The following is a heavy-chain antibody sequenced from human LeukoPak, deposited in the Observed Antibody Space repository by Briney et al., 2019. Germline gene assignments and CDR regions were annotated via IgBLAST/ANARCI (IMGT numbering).Heavy chain of an antibody. V-gene: IGHV4-39*07. J-gene: IGHJ4*02. D-gene: IGHD1-26*01. CDR2: IYYSGST. Sequence: PSETLSLTCTVSGGSISSSSYYWGWIRQPPGKGLEWIGSIYYSGSTYYNPSLKSRVTISVDTSKNQFSLKLSSVTAADTAVYYCARLGGSYVFGFDYWGQGTLVTVSS. CDR3: ARLGGSYVFGFDY. CDR1: GGSISSSSYY.